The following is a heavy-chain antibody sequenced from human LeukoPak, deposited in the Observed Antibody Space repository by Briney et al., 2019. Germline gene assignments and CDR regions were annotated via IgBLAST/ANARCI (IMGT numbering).Heavy chain of an antibody. CDR1: GDSISSRSYC. J-gene: IGHJ3*02. Sequence: SETLSLTCTVSGDSISSRSYCWDWIRQPPGKGLEWIGNIYNSANTHYNPSLKTRITMSVDTSKNQFSLKLNSVTAADTGIYYCARHSRSAYTGYENAFDIWGQGTMVTVSS. V-gene: IGHV4-39*01. D-gene: IGHD5-12*01. CDR2: IYNSANT. CDR3: ARHSRSAYTGYENAFDI.